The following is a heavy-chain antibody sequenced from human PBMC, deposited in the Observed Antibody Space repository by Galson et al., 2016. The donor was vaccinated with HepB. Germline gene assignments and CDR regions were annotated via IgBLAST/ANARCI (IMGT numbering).Heavy chain of an antibody. V-gene: IGHV3-30*14. J-gene: IGHJ4*02. CDR3: ARSATYGDYVADY. CDR1: AFRFSFYA. Sequence: SLRLSCAASAFRFSFYAMHWVRQAPGKGLEWVALISHDGGREYYADSVRGRFTVSRDNSKNTLDLQMHNLRPEDTAIYYCARSATYGDYVADYWGQGTLVTVSS. CDR2: ISHDGGRE. D-gene: IGHD4-17*01.